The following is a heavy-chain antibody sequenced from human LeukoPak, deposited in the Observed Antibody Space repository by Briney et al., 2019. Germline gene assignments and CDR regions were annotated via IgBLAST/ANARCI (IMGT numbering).Heavy chain of an antibody. CDR1: GGSISSYY. CDR3: ARGTVTQYYYHYGMDV. D-gene: IGHD4-17*01. Sequence: SETLSLTCTVSGGSISSYYWSWIRQPPGKGLEWIGYIYYSGSTNYNPSLKSRVTISVDTSKNQFSLKLSSVTAADTAVYYCARGTVTQYYYHYGMDVWGQGTTVTVSS. CDR2: IYYSGST. V-gene: IGHV4-59*01. J-gene: IGHJ6*02.